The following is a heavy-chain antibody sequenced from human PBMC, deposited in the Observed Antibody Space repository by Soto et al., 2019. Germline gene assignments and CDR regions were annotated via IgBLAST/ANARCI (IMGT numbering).Heavy chain of an antibody. J-gene: IGHJ6*04. D-gene: IGHD6-19*01. CDR1: GYTFNSYG. CDR2: ISVYIGNT. V-gene: IGHV1-18*01. CDR3: VRSAMAGDYYYYGTEV. Sequence: GASVNVSCKTSGYTFNSYGISWVRQAPGQGLEWMGWISVYIGNTNYAQKFKGRVTMTTDTSTSTAYMELTSMRFDDTAVYYCVRSAMAGDYYYYGTEVWGKGNTVSASS.